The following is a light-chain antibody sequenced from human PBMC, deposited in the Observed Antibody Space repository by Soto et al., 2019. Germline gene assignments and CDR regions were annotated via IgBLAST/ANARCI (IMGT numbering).Light chain of an antibody. J-gene: IGKJ1*01. CDR3: QQYNNRWT. Sequence: EIVMTQSPTTLSVSPGERATLSCRARQSVGSNLAWYQQKPGQAPRLLIYGASTRAAGIPARFSGSGSGTKFTLTISSLQSENFAVYFCQQYNNRWTFGPGTKVEIK. CDR2: GAS. V-gene: IGKV3-15*01. CDR1: QSVGSN.